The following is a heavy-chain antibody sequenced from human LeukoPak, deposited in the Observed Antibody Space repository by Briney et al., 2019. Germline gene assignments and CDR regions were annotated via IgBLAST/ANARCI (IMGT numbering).Heavy chain of an antibody. CDR2: VSSSGRT. CDR1: GDSMTMNSYS. V-gene: IGHV4-39*01. Sequence: SETLSLTCTVSGDSMTMNSYSWGWVRQPPGKALEWIGCVSSSGRTTYNPSLESRVTISLDTSWSQFSLDLSSVTAADTAVYHCARHGHHGDYDYWGQGTLVTVSS. D-gene: IGHD4-17*01. CDR3: ARHGHHGDYDY. J-gene: IGHJ4*02.